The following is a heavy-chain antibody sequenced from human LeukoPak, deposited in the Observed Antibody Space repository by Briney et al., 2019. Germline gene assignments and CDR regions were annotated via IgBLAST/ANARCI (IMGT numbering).Heavy chain of an antibody. CDR2: IYYSGST. CDR1: GGSVSSYY. CDR3: ARYSSSSTFFDC. J-gene: IGHJ4*02. V-gene: IGHV4-59*02. D-gene: IGHD6-6*01. Sequence: SETLSLTCTVSGGSVSSYYWSWIRQPPGQGLEWIGYIYYSGSTNYNPSLKSRVTISVDTSKNQFSLKLSSVTAADTAVYYCARYSSSSTFFDCWSQGTLVTVPS.